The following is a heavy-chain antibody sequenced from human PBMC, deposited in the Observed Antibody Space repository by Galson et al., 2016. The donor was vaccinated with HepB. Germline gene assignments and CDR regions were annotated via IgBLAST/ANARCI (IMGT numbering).Heavy chain of an antibody. D-gene: IGHD5-12*01. V-gene: IGHV1-3*01. Sequence: SVKVSCKASGYTFTTYAMYWVRQAPGQRLEWMGWINAANGGTKYSQKLQGRGTITWDTSANTAYMELSSLRSGDTAVYYCARGHIVATVDYYYYGLDVWGQGTTVTVSS. J-gene: IGHJ6*02. CDR2: INAANGGT. CDR1: GYTFTTYA. CDR3: ARGHIVATVDYYYYGLDV.